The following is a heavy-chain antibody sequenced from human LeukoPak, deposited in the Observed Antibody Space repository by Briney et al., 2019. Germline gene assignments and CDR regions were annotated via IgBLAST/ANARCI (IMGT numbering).Heavy chain of an antibody. J-gene: IGHJ4*02. CDR2: ISSSSSYI. D-gene: IGHD3-10*01. CDR1: GFTFSSYS. Sequence: GRSLRLSCAASGFTFSSYSMNWVRQAPGKGLEWVSSISSSSSYIYYADSVKGRFTISRDNAKNSLYLQMNSLRAEDTAVYYCARGQLWFGESAKYYFDYWGQGTLVTVSS. V-gene: IGHV3-21*01. CDR3: ARGQLWFGESAKYYFDY.